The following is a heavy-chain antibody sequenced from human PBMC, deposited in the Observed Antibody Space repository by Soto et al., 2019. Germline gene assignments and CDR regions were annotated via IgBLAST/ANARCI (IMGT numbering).Heavy chain of an antibody. CDR3: AFNRGSGSYYFDY. CDR2: ISGGGETT. J-gene: IGHJ4*02. D-gene: IGHD3-10*01. V-gene: IGHV3-23*01. Sequence: EVQLLESGGGLVQPGGSLRLSCAASGFTFSSYAMWWVRQAPGKGLECVSAISGGGETTYYADSVKGRFTISRDNSKNTLYLQMNSLRAEDPAVYYCAFNRGSGSYYFDYWGQGTLVTVSS. CDR1: GFTFSSYA.